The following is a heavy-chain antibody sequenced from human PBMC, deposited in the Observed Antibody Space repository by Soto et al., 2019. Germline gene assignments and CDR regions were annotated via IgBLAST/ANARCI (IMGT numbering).Heavy chain of an antibody. J-gene: IGHJ4*02. CDR3: ARDSDTSSHLSQYDN. CDR2: IWSDGSKK. D-gene: IGHD2-2*01. V-gene: IGHV3-33*01. Sequence: QVQLVESGGGVAQPGRSLRLSCAASGFTFNHYGMHWVRQAPGKGLEWVAVIWSDGSKKYYGDSVKGRFTISRDDSKNTVYLQMDSLRAEDTAVYYCARDSDTSSHLSQYDNWGQGTLVSVSS. CDR1: GFTFNHYG.